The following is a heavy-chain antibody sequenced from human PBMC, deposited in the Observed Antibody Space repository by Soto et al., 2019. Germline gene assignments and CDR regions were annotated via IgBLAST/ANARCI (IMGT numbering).Heavy chain of an antibody. D-gene: IGHD6-13*01. CDR1: GFTFSSYS. J-gene: IGHJ6*03. CDR3: ARVPERWQLVRFVDYYYYMDV. Sequence: GGSLRLSCAASGFTFSSYSMNWVRQAPGKGLEWVSSISSSSSYIYYADSVKGRFTISRDNAKNSLYLQMNSLRAEDTAVYYCARVPERWQLVRFVDYYYYMDVWGKGTTVTVSS. CDR2: ISSSSSYI. V-gene: IGHV3-21*01.